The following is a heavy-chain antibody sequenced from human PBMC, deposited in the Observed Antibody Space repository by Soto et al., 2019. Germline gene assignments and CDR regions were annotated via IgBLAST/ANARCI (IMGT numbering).Heavy chain of an antibody. CDR3: ARVVGAPNWFDP. D-gene: IGHD1-26*01. CDR2: SRNKPNSYTT. V-gene: IGHV3-72*01. J-gene: IGHJ5*02. Sequence: EVQLVESGGGLVQPGGSLRLSCAASGFTFSDHQMDWVRQAPGKGLEWVGRSRNKPNSYTTEYAASEKGRFTISRDDSTNSLYLQMNRLKIEDTAVYYCARVVGAPNWFDPWGQGTLVTVSS. CDR1: GFTFSDHQ.